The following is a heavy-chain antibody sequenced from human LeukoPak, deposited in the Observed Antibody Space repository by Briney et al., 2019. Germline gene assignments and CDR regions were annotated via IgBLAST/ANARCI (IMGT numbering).Heavy chain of an antibody. V-gene: IGHV3-30*18. CDR1: GFTFSSYG. CDR3: AKDLRDQTTVTTRPGYYYYGMDV. Sequence: GSLRLSCAASGFTFSSYGMHWVRQAPGKGLEWVAVISYDGSNKYYADSVKGRFTISRDNSKNTLYLQMNSLRAEDTAVYYCAKDLRDQTTVTTRPGYYYYGMDVWGQGTTVTVSS. J-gene: IGHJ6*02. CDR2: ISYDGSNK. D-gene: IGHD4-17*01.